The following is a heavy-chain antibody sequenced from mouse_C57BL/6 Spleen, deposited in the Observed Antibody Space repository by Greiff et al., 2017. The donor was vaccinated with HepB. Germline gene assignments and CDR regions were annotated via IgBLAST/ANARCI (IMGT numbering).Heavy chain of an antibody. CDR2: IRNKANNHAT. J-gene: IGHJ4*01. CDR3: TLPMVTDAMDY. CDR1: GFTFSDAW. Sequence: EVQLVESGGGLVQPGGSMKLSCAASGFTFSDAWMDWVRQSPEKGLEWVAEIRNKANNHATYYAESVKGRFTISRDDSKSSVYLQMNSLRAEDTGIYYCTLPMVTDAMDYWGQGTSVTVSS. V-gene: IGHV6-6*01. D-gene: IGHD2-2*01.